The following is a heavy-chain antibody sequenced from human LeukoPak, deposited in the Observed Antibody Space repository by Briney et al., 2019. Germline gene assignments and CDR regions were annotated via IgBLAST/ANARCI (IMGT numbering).Heavy chain of an antibody. V-gene: IGHV3-48*01. Sequence: PGGSLRLSCAASGFTFSSYSMNWVRQAPGKGLEWVSYISSSSSTTYYADSVKGRFTISRDNAKNSLYLQMNSLRAEDTAVYYCARDLARIVGATRVYWGQGTLVTVSS. J-gene: IGHJ4*02. CDR2: ISSSSSTT. CDR3: ARDLARIVGATRVY. CDR1: GFTFSSYS. D-gene: IGHD1-26*01.